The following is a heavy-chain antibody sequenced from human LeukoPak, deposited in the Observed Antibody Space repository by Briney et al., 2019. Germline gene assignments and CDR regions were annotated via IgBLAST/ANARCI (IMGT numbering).Heavy chain of an antibody. CDR3: ARPVFRYSYGLHY. J-gene: IGHJ4*02. CDR1: GYIFTNDW. Sequence: GESLQISCKGSGYIFTNDWIGWVRQMPGKGLEWMGIIYPGDSDTRYSPSFQGQVTISADKSISTAYLQWSSLKASDTAMYYCARPVFRYSYGLHYWGQGTLVTVSS. CDR2: IYPGDSDT. V-gene: IGHV5-51*01. D-gene: IGHD5-18*01.